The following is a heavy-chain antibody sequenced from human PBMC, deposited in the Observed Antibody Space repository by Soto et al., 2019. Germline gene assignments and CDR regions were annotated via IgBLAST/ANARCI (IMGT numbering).Heavy chain of an antibody. CDR3: AREGVVGVTALDY. CDR1: GGSISSGGYS. J-gene: IGHJ4*02. Sequence: QLQLQESGSGLVKPSQTLSLTCAVSGGSISSGGYSWSWIRQPPGKGLEWIGYIYHSGSTYYNPSIKSRVNISVDRSKTQFSLKLSSVTDADTAVYYCAREGVVGVTALDYWDQGTLVTVSS. D-gene: IGHD1-26*01. V-gene: IGHV4-30-2*01. CDR2: IYHSGST.